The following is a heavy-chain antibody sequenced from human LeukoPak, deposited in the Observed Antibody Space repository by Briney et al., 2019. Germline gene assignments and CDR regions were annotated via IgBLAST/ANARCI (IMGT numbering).Heavy chain of an antibody. D-gene: IGHD6-13*01. J-gene: IGHJ5*02. CDR1: GYTFTSYD. Sequence: ASVKVSCKASGYTFTSYDINWVRQATGQGLEWMGWMNPNSGNTGYAQKFQGRVTMTRNTSISTAYMELSSLRSEDTAVYYCARHVRRGWTISRYSSSWYWFDPWGQGTLVTVSS. V-gene: IGHV1-8*01. CDR2: MNPNSGNT. CDR3: ARHVRRGWTISRYSSSWYWFDP.